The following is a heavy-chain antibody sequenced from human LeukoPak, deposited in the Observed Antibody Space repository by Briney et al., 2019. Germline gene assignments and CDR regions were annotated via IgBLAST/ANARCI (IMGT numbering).Heavy chain of an antibody. CDR3: ARGSRSGDY. J-gene: IGHJ4*02. D-gene: IGHD3-10*01. Sequence: GASVNVSFKTSGYTFTNYDINWVRQATGQGLEWMGWMNPNSGNTGYAQKFQGRVTMTRNISTSTAYMELSSLRSEDTAVYYCARGSRSGDYWGQGTQVTVSS. V-gene: IGHV1-8*01. CDR1: GYTFTNYD. CDR2: MNPNSGNT.